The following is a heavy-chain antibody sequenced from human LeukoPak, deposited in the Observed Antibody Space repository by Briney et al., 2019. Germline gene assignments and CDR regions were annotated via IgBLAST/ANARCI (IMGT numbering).Heavy chain of an antibody. V-gene: IGHV3-64*01. Sequence: TGGSLRLSCAASGFTFSSYSMHWVRQAPGKGLEYVSAITSNGGRTYYANSVKGRFTISRDNSKNTLYLQMGSLRAEDMAVYYCAGWGGRYPFDYWGQGTLVTVSS. CDR2: ITSNGGRT. D-gene: IGHD3-16*02. J-gene: IGHJ4*02. CDR3: AGWGGRYPFDY. CDR1: GFTFSSYS.